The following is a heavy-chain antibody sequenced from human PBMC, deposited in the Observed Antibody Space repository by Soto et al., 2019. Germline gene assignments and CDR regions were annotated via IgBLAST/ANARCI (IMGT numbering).Heavy chain of an antibody. CDR1: GFSLSTSGVG. D-gene: IGHD6-25*01. Sequence: QITLKESGPTLVKPTQTLTLTCTFSGFSLSTSGVGVGWIRQPPGKALEWLALIYWDDDKRYSPSLKSRLTITKDTSKIQVVLTKTTMDPVDTATYYCAHRLPSGYSSGWGVGVFDYWGQGTLVTVSS. CDR3: AHRLPSGYSSGWGVGVFDY. J-gene: IGHJ4*02. CDR2: IYWDDDK. V-gene: IGHV2-5*02.